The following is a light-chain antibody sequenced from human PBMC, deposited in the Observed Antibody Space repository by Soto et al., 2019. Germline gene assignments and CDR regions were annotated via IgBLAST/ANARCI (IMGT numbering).Light chain of an antibody. V-gene: IGKV1-5*01. Sequence: DIQMTQSPSTLSASVGDRVTITCRASQNVNSWLAWYQQKPGQAPKFLIYDATILEAGVPSRFRGSGSGTEFTLTISSLQPDDFATYYCQQYNNYPWTFGQGTHVEV. CDR2: DAT. CDR3: QQYNNYPWT. J-gene: IGKJ1*01. CDR1: QNVNSW.